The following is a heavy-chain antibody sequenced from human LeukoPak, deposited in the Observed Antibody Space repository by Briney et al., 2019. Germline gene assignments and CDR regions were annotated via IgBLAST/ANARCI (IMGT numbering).Heavy chain of an antibody. V-gene: IGHV4-30-2*01. CDR1: GGSISSGGYS. J-gene: IGHJ3*02. CDR2: IYHSGST. CDR3: ARDVTGYSPRGAFDI. Sequence: PSQTLSLNCAVSGGSISSGGYSWSWIRRPPGKGLEWIGYIYHSGSTYYNPSLKSRVTISVDRSKNQFSLKLSSVTAADTAVYYCARDVTGYSPRGAFDIWGQGTMVTVSS. D-gene: IGHD5-18*01.